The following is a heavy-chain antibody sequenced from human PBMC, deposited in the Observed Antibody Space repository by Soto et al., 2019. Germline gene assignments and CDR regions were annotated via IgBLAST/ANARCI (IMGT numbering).Heavy chain of an antibody. Sequence: QVQLVQSGAEVKKPGSSVKVSCKVSGGSFSSNSISWVRQAPGQGLEWMGRIIPIIDTANYAQKFEGRVTITADKSTSTAYMELSSLRPDDPAVYYCARAMGISYGFSFWGQGTLVTVSS. CDR1: GGSFSSNS. J-gene: IGHJ4*02. V-gene: IGHV1-69*08. D-gene: IGHD5-18*01. CDR3: ARAMGISYGFSF. CDR2: IIPIIDTA.